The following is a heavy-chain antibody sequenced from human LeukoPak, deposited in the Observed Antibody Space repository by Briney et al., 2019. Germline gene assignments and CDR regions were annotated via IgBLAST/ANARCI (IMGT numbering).Heavy chain of an antibody. D-gene: IGHD1-7*01. CDR3: ARDSVPVWVTGTTWAY. CDR2: INPNSGGT. CDR1: GYTFTGYY. J-gene: IGHJ4*02. Sequence: ASVKVSCKASGYTFTGYYMHWVRQAPGQGLEWMGWINPNSGGTNYAQKFQGRVTMTRDTSISTAYMELSRLRSDDTAVYYCARDSVPVWVTGTTWAYWGRGTLVTVSS. V-gene: IGHV1-2*02.